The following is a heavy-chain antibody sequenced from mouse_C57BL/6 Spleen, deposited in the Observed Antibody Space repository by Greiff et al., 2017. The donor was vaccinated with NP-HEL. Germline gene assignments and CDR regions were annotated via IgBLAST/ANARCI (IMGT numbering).Heavy chain of an antibody. CDR1: GYTFTSYW. CDR3: ARRDYYGSSYGAMDY. CDR2: IDPSDSET. D-gene: IGHD1-1*01. Sequence: VQLQQSGAELVRPGSSVKLSCKASGYTFTSYWMHWVKQRPIQGLEWIGNIDPSDSETHYNQKFKDKATLTVDKSSSTAYMQLSSLTSEDSAVYYCARRDYYGSSYGAMDYWGQGTSVTVSS. J-gene: IGHJ4*01. V-gene: IGHV1-52*01.